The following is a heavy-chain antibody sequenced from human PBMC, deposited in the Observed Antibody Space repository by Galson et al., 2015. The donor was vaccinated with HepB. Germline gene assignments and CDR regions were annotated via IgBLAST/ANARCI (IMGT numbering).Heavy chain of an antibody. Sequence: PALVKPTQTLTLTCTFSGFSLSTSGVGVGWIRQPPGKALEWLALIYWDDDKRYSPSLKSRLTITKDTSKNQVVLTMTNMDPVDTATYYCAHRRLKRSSSWYDNWFDPWGQGTLVTVSS. CDR2: IYWDDDK. V-gene: IGHV2-5*02. CDR3: AHRRLKRSSSWYDNWFDP. CDR1: GFSLSTSGVG. D-gene: IGHD6-13*01. J-gene: IGHJ5*02.